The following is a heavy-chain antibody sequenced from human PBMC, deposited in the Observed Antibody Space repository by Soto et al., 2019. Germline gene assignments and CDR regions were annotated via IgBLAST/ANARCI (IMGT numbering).Heavy chain of an antibody. V-gene: IGHV1-69*13. CDR2: IIPIFGTA. J-gene: IGHJ4*02. CDR3: ARVIRGLRYFDWLSGVDYFDY. Sequence: AASVKVSCKASGGTFSSYAISWVRQAPGQGLEWMGGIIPIFGTANYAQKFQGRVTITADESTSTAYMELSSLRSEDTAVYYCARVIRGLRYFDWLSGVDYFDYWGQGTLVTVSS. D-gene: IGHD3-9*01. CDR1: GGTFSSYA.